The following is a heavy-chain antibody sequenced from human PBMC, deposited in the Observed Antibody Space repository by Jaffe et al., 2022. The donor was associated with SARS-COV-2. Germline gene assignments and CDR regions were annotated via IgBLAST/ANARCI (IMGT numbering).Heavy chain of an antibody. Sequence: EVQLLESGGGLVQPGGSLRLSCAASGFTFSSFAMSWVRQVPEKGLEWVSLMSGSGGTTYYADSVKGRFTISRDNSKNTLYLQMNSLRAEDTAVYYCAGGSSGVYWGQGTLVTVSS. D-gene: IGHD3-22*01. CDR2: MSGSGGTT. J-gene: IGHJ4*02. CDR3: AGGSSGVY. V-gene: IGHV3-23*01. CDR1: GFTFSSFA.